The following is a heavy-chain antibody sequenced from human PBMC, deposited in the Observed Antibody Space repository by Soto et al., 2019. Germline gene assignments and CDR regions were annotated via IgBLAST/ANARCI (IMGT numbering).Heavy chain of an antibody. Sequence: SETLSLTCTVSGGSISSYCWSWIRQPPGKGLEWIGCIYYSGSTNYNPSLKRRVTISVDTSKNQFSLKLSSVTAADTAVYYCARSLGYCSGSSCYVDYWAQGTLVTVSS. CDR2: IYYSGST. D-gene: IGHD2-15*01. CDR3: ARSLGYCSGSSCYVDY. CDR1: GGSISSYC. J-gene: IGHJ4*02. V-gene: IGHV4-59*08.